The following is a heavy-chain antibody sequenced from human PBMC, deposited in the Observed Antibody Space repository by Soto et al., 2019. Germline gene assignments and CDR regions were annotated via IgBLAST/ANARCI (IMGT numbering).Heavy chain of an antibody. D-gene: IGHD6-6*01. V-gene: IGHV3-48*03. CDR1: GFTFSSYE. CDR3: AREGYSSSSSHYYYGMDI. CDR2: ISSSGSTI. J-gene: IGHJ6*02. Sequence: VSGFTFSSYEMNWVRQAPGKGLEWVSYISSSGSTIYYADSVKGRFTISRDNAKISLYLQMNSLRAEDTAVYYCAREGYSSSSSHYYYGMDIWGQGTTVTVSS.